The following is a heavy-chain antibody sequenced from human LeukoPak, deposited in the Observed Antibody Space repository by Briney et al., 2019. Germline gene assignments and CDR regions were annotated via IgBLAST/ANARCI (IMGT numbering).Heavy chain of an antibody. D-gene: IGHD1-1*01. Sequence: GGSLRLSCGVSGFIFSDQYLDWVRQPPGRGLEWVGRSRIKTDGYITQYAASVTGRFTISRDESKNSLYLHMNSLRSEDTAVYFCVSGHNSFELSGQGTMVTVSS. CDR2: SRIKTDGYIT. CDR1: GFIFSDQY. J-gene: IGHJ3*01. V-gene: IGHV3-72*01. CDR3: VSGHNSFEL.